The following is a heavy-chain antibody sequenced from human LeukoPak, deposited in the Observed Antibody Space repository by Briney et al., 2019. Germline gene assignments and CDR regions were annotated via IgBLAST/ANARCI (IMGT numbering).Heavy chain of an antibody. D-gene: IGHD5-18*01. CDR2: ISTYNYNT. CDR3: ARQVDTSMALPDY. CDR1: GYTFTSYG. V-gene: IGHV1-18*01. Sequence: ASVTVSCKTSGYTFTSYGVSWVRQAPGQRLGWTGWISTYNYNTNYAQKFRGRVTLTKDTSTSTVYMELRSLRFDDTAIYYCARQVDTSMALPDYWGQGTLVTVSS. J-gene: IGHJ4*02.